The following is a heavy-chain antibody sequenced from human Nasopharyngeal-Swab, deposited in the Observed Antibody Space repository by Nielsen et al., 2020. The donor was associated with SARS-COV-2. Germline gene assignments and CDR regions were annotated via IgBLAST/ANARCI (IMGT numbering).Heavy chain of an antibody. V-gene: IGHV1-18*04. Sequence: ASVKVSCKASGYTFTSYGISWVRQAPGQGLEWMGWIRPYDAKTNYAQKFQGRVTMTTSTTTAYMELRSLRSDDTAVYYCARDGGRWLERYWFDPWGQGTLVTVSS. CDR3: ARDGGRWLERYWFDP. CDR1: GYTFTSYG. CDR2: IRPYDAKT. J-gene: IGHJ5*02. D-gene: IGHD1-1*01.